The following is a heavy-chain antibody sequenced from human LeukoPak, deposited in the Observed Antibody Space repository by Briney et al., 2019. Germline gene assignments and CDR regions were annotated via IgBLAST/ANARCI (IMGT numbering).Heavy chain of an antibody. Sequence: GASVKVSCKAPGYTFTGYYMHWVRQAPGQGLEWMGWINPNSGGTNYAQKFQGRVTMTRDTSISTAYMELSRLRSDDTAVYYCARDLKLWFRELLGYWGQGTLVTVSS. CDR2: INPNSGGT. D-gene: IGHD3-10*01. CDR3: ARDLKLWFRELLGY. V-gene: IGHV1-2*02. J-gene: IGHJ4*02. CDR1: GYTFTGYY.